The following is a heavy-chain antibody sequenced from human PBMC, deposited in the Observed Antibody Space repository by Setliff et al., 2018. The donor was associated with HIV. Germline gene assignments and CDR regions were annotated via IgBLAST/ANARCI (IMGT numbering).Heavy chain of an antibody. CDR3: ARPFPCASTTCYYGFDV. J-gene: IGHJ6*02. CDR2: IFYRGDT. D-gene: IGHD2-2*01. CDR1: SGAISRAASY. Sequence: SETLSLTCTVSSGAISRAASYWSWIRQSPGKGLEWIGTIFYRGDTYYNPSLKSRLTLSVDTSKSQFSLRLASVTAADTAVYYCARPFPCASTTCYYGFDVWGQGTTVTVSS. V-gene: IGHV4-39*01.